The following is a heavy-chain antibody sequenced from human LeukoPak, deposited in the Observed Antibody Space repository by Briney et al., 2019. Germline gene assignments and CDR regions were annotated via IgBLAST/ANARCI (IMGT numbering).Heavy chain of an antibody. V-gene: IGHV4-34*01. D-gene: IGHD2-2*01. CDR2: INHSGST. CDR3: AGDCSSTSRPDV. Sequence: SETLSLTCAVYGGSFSGYYWSWIRQPPGKGLEWIGEINHSGSTNYNPSLKSQVTISVDTSKNQFSLKLSSVTAADTAVYYCAGDCSSTSRPDVWGQGTTVTVSS. CDR1: GGSFSGYY. J-gene: IGHJ6*02.